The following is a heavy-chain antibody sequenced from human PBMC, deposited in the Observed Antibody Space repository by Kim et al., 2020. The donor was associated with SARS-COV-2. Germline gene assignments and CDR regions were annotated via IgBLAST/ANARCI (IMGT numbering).Heavy chain of an antibody. V-gene: IGHV3-53*01. D-gene: IGHD3-10*01. CDR1: GFTFSSNY. J-gene: IGHJ6*01. Sequence: GGSLRLSCAASGFTFSSNYMSWVRQAPGKGLEWVSAINSSGSTTYAASVMSGLIPTSENYSNTPYHHLNSRLAEETTVYYYVREVTGRLSGYSYYG. CDR2: INSSGST. CDR3: VREVTGRLSGYSYYG.